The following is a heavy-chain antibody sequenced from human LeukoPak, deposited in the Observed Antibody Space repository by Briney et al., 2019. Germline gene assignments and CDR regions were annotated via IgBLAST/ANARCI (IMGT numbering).Heavy chain of an antibody. CDR1: GGSISSSNW. CDR3: ARFNSGSYQHYFDY. Sequence: SGTLSLTCAVSGGSISSSNWWSWVRQPPGQGLEWIGEIYHSGSTNYNPSLKSRITISVDKSKNQFSLKLASVTAADTAVYYCARFNSGSYQHYFDYWGQRTLVTVSS. V-gene: IGHV4-4*02. J-gene: IGHJ4*02. CDR2: IYHSGST. D-gene: IGHD1-26*01.